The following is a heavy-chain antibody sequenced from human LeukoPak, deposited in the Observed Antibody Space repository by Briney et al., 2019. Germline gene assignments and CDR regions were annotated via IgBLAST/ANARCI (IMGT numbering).Heavy chain of an antibody. J-gene: IGHJ5*02. Sequence: SETLSLTCTVSGGSISSYYWSWIRQPPGKGLDWIGNIYYSGTTNYNTALKSRVTISVDTSKIQFQLKLNSVTAADTAVYYCSRHKDLEFRWFDPWGQGTLVTVSS. V-gene: IGHV4-59*08. CDR2: IYYSGTT. CDR1: GGSISSYY. CDR3: SRHKDLEFRWFDP. D-gene: IGHD3-3*01.